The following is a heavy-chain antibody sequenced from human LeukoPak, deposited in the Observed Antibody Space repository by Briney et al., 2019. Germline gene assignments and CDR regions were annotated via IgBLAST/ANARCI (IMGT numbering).Heavy chain of an antibody. CDR2: ISYDGSNK. D-gene: IGHD3-3*01. CDR1: GFTFSSYA. Sequence: GRSLRLSCAASGFTFSSYAMHWVRQAPGKGLEWVAVISYDGSNKYYADSVKGRFTISRDNSKNTLYLQMNSLRAEDTAVYYCARERGITIFGVVITGSGYYGMDVWGQGTTVTVSS. V-gene: IGHV3-30-3*01. J-gene: IGHJ6*02. CDR3: ARERGITIFGVVITGSGYYGMDV.